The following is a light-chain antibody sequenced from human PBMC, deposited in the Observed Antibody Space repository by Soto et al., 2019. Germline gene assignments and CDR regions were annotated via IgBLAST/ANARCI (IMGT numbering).Light chain of an antibody. CDR2: GNS. V-gene: IGLV1-40*01. Sequence: QSVLTQPPSVSGAPGQRVTISCTGSSSNIGAGADVHWYQQLPGTAPKLLIYGNSNRPSGVPDRFSGSKSGTSASLAITGLQAEDEADYYCQSYDSSLSGWVFGGGTQRSVL. CDR3: QSYDSSLSGWV. CDR1: SSNIGAGAD. J-gene: IGLJ3*02.